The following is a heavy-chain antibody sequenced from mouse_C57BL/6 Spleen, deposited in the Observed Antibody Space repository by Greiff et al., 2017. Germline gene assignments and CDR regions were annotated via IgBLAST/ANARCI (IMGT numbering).Heavy chain of an antibody. CDR2: IISGSSTI. CDR1: GFTLSDYG. V-gene: IGHV5-17*01. D-gene: IGHD1-1*01. J-gene: IGHJ2*01. CDR3: ARNYGSLSYFDY. Sequence: EVKLVVSGGGLVKPGGSLKLSCAASGFTLSDYGMHWVRQAPEKGLEGVAYIISGSSTIYYADTVKGRFTISRDNAKNTLFLQMTSLRSEDTAMYYCARNYGSLSYFDYWGQGTTLTVSS.